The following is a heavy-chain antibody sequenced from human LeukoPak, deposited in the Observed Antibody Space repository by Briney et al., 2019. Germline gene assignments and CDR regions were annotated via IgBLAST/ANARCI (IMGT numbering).Heavy chain of an antibody. J-gene: IGHJ6*02. V-gene: IGHV1-18*01. CDR2: ISAYNGNT. Sequence: ASVKVSCKASGYAFTSYGISWVRQAPGQGLEWMGWISAYNGNTNYPQKLQGRVTMTTDTSTSTAYMELRSLRSDDTAVYYCARDRPYSSSSNYCYYGMDVWGQGTTVTVSS. CDR1: GYAFTSYG. D-gene: IGHD6-6*01. CDR3: ARDRPYSSSSNYCYYGMDV.